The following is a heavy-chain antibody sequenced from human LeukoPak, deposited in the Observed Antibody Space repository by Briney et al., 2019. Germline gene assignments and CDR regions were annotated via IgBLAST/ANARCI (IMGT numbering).Heavy chain of an antibody. V-gene: IGHV3-30*02. CDR3: AKDMGGLLAKHYLDY. D-gene: IGHD1-26*01. CDR2: IRYDGSSK. Sequence: GGSLRLSCAASGCTFSSHGIHWVRQAPGKGLEWVAVIRYDGSSKYNADSVKGRFTISRDNSKNAVYLQMSSLRAEDTAVYYCAKDMGGLLAKHYLDYWGQGTLITVSS. CDR1: GCTFSSHG. J-gene: IGHJ4*02.